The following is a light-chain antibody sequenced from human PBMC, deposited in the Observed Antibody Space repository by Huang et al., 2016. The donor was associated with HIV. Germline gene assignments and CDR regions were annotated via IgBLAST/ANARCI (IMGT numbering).Light chain of an antibody. CDR1: QSISNN. CDR3: QQCKNWPST. CDR2: DAS. Sequence: EIVMTQSPATLSVSPGERATLSCRAGQSISNNLAWYQQKPGQAPRLLIYDASTRATGIPARCSGSGSGTEFTLTISSLQSEDFAVYYCQQCKNWPSTFGQGTRLEIK. J-gene: IGKJ5*01. V-gene: IGKV3-15*01.